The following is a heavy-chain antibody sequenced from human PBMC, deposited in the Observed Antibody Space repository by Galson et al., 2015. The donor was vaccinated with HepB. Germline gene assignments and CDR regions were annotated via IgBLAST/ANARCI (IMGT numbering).Heavy chain of an antibody. CDR3: ARFGTYYYDSSAMDV. J-gene: IGHJ6*02. Sequence: SVKVSCKASGGTFSSYTISWVRQAPGQGLEWMGRIIPILGIANYAQKFQGRVTITADKSTSTAYMELSSLRSEDTAVYYCARFGTYYYDSSAMDVWGQGTTVTVPS. D-gene: IGHD3-22*01. CDR1: GGTFSSYT. CDR2: IIPILGIA. V-gene: IGHV1-69*02.